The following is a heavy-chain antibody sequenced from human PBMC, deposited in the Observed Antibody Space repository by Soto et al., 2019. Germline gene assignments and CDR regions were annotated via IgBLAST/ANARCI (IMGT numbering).Heavy chain of an antibody. CDR2: IYYSGST. J-gene: IGHJ4*02. CDR1: GGSISSYY. D-gene: IGHD2-15*01. CDR3: ARARFTPLPDI. Sequence: SETLSLTCTVSGGSISSYYWSWLRQPPGRGLEWIGYIYYSGSTNYNPSLKSRVTISVDTSKNQFSLKLRSVTAADTAVYYCARARFTPLPDIWGQGTLVTVSS. V-gene: IGHV4-59*01.